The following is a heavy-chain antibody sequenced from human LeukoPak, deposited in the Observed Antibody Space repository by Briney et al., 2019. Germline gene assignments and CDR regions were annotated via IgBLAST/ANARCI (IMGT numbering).Heavy chain of an antibody. CDR2: ISRSSSYI. CDR1: GFTFRSYS. V-gene: IGHV3-21*04. CDR3: ARGPIVGGDAFDI. Sequence: GGSLRLSCAASGFTFRSYSMNWVRQAPGKGLEWVSSISRSSSYIYYADSVKGRFTISRDNAKNSLYLQMNSLRAEDTAVYYCARGPIVGGDAFDIWGQGTMVTVSS. D-gene: IGHD3-16*01. J-gene: IGHJ3*02.